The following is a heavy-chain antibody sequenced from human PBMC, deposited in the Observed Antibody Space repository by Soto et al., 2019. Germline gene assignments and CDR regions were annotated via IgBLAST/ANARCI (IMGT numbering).Heavy chain of an antibody. J-gene: IGHJ4*02. CDR1: GFTFSDYA. Sequence: VQLVESGGGVVQPGRSLRLSCAASGFTFSDYAMHWVRQAPGKGLEWVAVVSHDGRNTHYADSVKGRFTISRDGAKNTVSLEMTSLRAEDTAVYYCAKGGRQWLVTSDFNCWGQGALVTVSS. CDR3: AKGGRQWLVTSDFNC. CDR2: VSHDGRNT. D-gene: IGHD6-19*01. V-gene: IGHV3-30*18.